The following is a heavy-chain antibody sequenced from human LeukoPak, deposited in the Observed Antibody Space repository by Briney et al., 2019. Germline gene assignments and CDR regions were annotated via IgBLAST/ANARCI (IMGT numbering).Heavy chain of an antibody. Sequence: PSETLSLTCAVYGGSFSGYYWGWIRQPPGKGLEWIGEINHSGSTNYNPSLKSRVTISVDTSKNQFSPKLSSVTAADTAVYYCAGQYCSSTSCYVDYWGQGTLVTVSS. CDR2: INHSGST. V-gene: IGHV4-34*01. J-gene: IGHJ4*02. D-gene: IGHD2-2*01. CDR3: AGQYCSSTSCYVDY. CDR1: GGSFSGYY.